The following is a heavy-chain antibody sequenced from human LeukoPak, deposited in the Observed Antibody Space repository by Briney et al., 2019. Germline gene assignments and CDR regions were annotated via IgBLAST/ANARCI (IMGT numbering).Heavy chain of an antibody. CDR3: ARDRCDYGDYKSCKTPINDAFDI. CDR2: IYYSGST. D-gene: IGHD4-17*01. CDR1: GGSISSYY. J-gene: IGHJ3*02. V-gene: IGHV4-59*01. Sequence: SETLSLTCTVSGGSISSYYWSWIRQPPGKGLEWIGYIYYSGSTNYNPSLKSRVTISVDTSKNQFSLKLSSVTAADTAVYYCARDRCDYGDYKSCKTPINDAFDIWGQGTMVTVSS.